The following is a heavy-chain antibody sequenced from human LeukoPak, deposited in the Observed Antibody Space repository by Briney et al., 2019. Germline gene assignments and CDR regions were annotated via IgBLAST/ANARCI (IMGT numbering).Heavy chain of an antibody. CDR3: ARNYYGSGSYGRYYYMDV. CDR2: ISAYNGNT. D-gene: IGHD3-10*01. CDR1: DYTFTSYG. Sequence: ASVKVSCKASDYTFTSYGISWVRQAPGQGLEWMGWISAYNGNTNYAQKLQGRVTMTTDTSTSTAYMELRSLRSDDTAVYYCARNYYGSGSYGRYYYMDVWGKGTTVTVSS. V-gene: IGHV1-18*01. J-gene: IGHJ6*03.